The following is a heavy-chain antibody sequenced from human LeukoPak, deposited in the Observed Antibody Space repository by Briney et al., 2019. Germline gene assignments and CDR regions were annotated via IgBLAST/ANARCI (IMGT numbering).Heavy chain of an antibody. D-gene: IGHD3-3*01. CDR2: ISSSSSYI. Sequence: GGSLRLSCAASGFTFSSYSMNWVRQAPGKGLEWVSSISSSSSYIYYADSVKGRFTISRDNAKNSLYLQMNSLRAEDTAVYYCASSSQNFWSGYSYYFDYWGQGTLVTVSS. CDR3: ASSSQNFWSGYSYYFDY. CDR1: GFTFSSYS. J-gene: IGHJ4*02. V-gene: IGHV3-21*01.